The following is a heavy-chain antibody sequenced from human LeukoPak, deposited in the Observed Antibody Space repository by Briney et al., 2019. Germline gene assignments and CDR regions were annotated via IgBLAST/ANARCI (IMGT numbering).Heavy chain of an antibody. CDR3: ARGGAARLHFQN. CDR2: IYYSGTT. Sequence: SETLSLTCTVSGGSTSSSGYYWGWIRQPPGKGLEWIGSIYYSGTTYYNPSLKSRVTISVDTSKNQFSLNLNSVTAADTAVYYCARGGAARLHFQNWGQGTLVTVSS. J-gene: IGHJ1*01. V-gene: IGHV4-39*07. D-gene: IGHD6-6*01. CDR1: GGSTSSSGYY.